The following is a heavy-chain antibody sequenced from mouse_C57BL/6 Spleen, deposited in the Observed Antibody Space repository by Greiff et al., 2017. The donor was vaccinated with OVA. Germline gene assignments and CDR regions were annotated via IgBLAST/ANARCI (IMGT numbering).Heavy chain of an antibody. D-gene: IGHD1-1*01. CDR1: GFTFSSYA. CDR2: ISDGGSYT. Sequence: EVQGVESGGGLVKPGGSLKLSCAASGFTFSSYAMSWVRQTPEKRLEWVATISDGGSYTYYPDNVKGRFTISRDNAKNNLYLQMSHLKSEDTAMYYCARERSYGPFAYWGQGTLVTVSA. CDR3: ARERSYGPFAY. V-gene: IGHV5-4*01. J-gene: IGHJ3*01.